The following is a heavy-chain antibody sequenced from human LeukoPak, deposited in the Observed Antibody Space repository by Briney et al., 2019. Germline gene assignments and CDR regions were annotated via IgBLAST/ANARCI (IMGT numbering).Heavy chain of an antibody. CDR2: IYYTGCT. D-gene: IGHD4-17*01. J-gene: IGHJ4*02. Sequence: SETLSLTCTVSGGSTSSSSHYWGWIRQPPGKGLEWIGSIYYTGCTYYNPSLKSRVTISVDTSKNQFSLKLRSVTAADTAVYYCARHRDDYDDYVWIYWGQGTLVTVSS. CDR1: GGSTSSSSHY. V-gene: IGHV4-39*01. CDR3: ARHRDDYDDYVWIY.